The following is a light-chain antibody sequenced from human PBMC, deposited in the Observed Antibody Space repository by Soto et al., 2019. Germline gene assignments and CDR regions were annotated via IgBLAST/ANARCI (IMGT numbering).Light chain of an antibody. CDR1: SGSIASNY. CDR3: QSYDSNNHGV. V-gene: IGLV6-57*01. CDR2: EDN. J-gene: IGLJ3*02. Sequence: NFMLTQPHSVSESPGKTVTISCTRSSGSIASNYVQWYQQRPGSSPTTVIYEDNQRPSGGPDRFSGSIDSSSNSASLTISGLKTEDEADYYCQSYDSNNHGVFGGGTKLTVL.